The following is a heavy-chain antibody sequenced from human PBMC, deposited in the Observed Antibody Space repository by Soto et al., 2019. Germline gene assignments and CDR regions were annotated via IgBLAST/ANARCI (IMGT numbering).Heavy chain of an antibody. V-gene: IGHV3-74*01. D-gene: IGHD6-13*01. CDR3: AIPAAAGQEPFDY. CDR1: GFTFSSYW. J-gene: IGHJ4*02. Sequence: EVQLVESGGGLVQPGGSLRLSCAASGFTFSSYWMHWVRQAPGKGLVWVSRINSDGSSTSYADSVKGRFTISRDNAKNTLYLQMNSLRAEDTAVYYCAIPAAAGQEPFDYWGQGTLVTVSS. CDR2: INSDGSST.